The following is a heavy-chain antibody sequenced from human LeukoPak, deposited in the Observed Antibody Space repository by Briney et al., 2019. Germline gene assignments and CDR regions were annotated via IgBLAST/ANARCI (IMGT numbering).Heavy chain of an antibody. CDR1: GGSISSGGYY. CDR3: ARGHPVGRNWFDP. V-gene: IGHV4-39*07. J-gene: IGHJ5*02. CDR2: INHSGST. Sequence: SETLSLTCTVSGGSISSGGYYWSWIRQPPGKGLEWIGEINHSGSTNYNPSLKSRVTISVDTSKNQFSLKLSSVTAADTAVYYCARGHPVGRNWFDPWGQGTLVTVSS.